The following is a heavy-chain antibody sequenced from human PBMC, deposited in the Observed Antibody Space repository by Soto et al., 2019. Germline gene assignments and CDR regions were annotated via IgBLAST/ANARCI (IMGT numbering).Heavy chain of an antibody. J-gene: IGHJ5*02. Sequence: ASVKVSCKASGYTFTSYYMHWVRQAPGQGLEWMGIINPSGGSTSYAQKFQGRVTMTRDTSTSTVYMELSSLRSEDTAVYYCARDANYGVGWRWFDPWGQGTLVTVSS. CDR1: GYTFTSYY. CDR3: ARDANYGVGWRWFDP. CDR2: INPSGGST. V-gene: IGHV1-46*01. D-gene: IGHD1-7*01.